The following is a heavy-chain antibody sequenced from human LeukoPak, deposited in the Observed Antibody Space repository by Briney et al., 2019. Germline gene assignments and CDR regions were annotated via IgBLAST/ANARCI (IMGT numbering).Heavy chain of an antibody. CDR3: ARAETYYDILTGYGY. Sequence: PSETLSLTCTVSGGSISSYYWSWIRQPPGKGLEWIGYIYYSGSTNYNPSLKSRVTISVDTSKNQFSLKLSSVTAADTAVYYCARAETYYDILTGYGYWGQGTLVTVSS. D-gene: IGHD3-9*01. CDR2: IYYSGST. V-gene: IGHV4-59*01. CDR1: GGSISSYY. J-gene: IGHJ4*02.